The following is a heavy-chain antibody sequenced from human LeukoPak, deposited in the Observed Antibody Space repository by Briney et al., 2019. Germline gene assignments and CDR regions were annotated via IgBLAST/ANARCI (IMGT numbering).Heavy chain of an antibody. J-gene: IGHJ1*01. D-gene: IGHD3-22*01. CDR3: ARLKYYYDASGYRAEYFQH. Sequence: SETLSLTCAVYGGSFSGYYWSWIRQPPGKGLEWIGEINHSGSTNYNPSLKSRVTISVDTSKNQFSLKLSSVTAADTAVYYCARLKYYYDASGYRAEYFQHWGQGTLVTVSS. CDR2: INHSGST. CDR1: GGSFSGYY. V-gene: IGHV4-34*01.